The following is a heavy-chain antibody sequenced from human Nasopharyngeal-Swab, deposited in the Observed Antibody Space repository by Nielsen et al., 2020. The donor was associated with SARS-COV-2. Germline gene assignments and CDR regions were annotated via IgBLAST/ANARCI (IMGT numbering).Heavy chain of an antibody. V-gene: IGHV1-46*01. CDR3: ARAKGGDDYGDYSTYYYGMDV. D-gene: IGHD4-17*01. CDR2: INPSSGST. J-gene: IGHJ6*02. Sequence: WVRQAPGQGLEWMGIINPSSGSTSYAQKFQGRVTMTRDTSTSTVYMELSSLRSEDTAVYYCARAKGGDDYGDYSTYYYGMDVWGQGTTVTVSS.